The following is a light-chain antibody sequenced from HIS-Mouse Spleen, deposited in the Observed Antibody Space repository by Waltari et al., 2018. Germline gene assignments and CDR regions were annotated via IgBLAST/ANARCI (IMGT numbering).Light chain of an antibody. CDR3: QQLNSYPPT. CDR1: QAISSY. CDR2: AAS. Sequence: DIQLTPSPSFLSAPVGDRVTITCRASQAISSYLSWYHQKPGKAPKLLIYAASTLQSGVPSRFSGSGSGTEVTLTISSLQPEDFATYYCQQLNSYPPTFGQGTKVEIK. V-gene: IGKV1-9*01. J-gene: IGKJ1*01.